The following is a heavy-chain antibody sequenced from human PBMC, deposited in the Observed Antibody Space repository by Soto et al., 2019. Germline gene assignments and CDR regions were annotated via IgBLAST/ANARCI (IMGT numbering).Heavy chain of an antibody. Sequence: EVQLLESGGGLEQPGGSLRLSCVGSGHTFHNYAMTWVRQPPGKGLEWVSGISGRGGSTYYADSLRGRFTISREDSKNTLYLQMNSLRAEDTAVYDCAKVSRGIGVVPAALNWGHGTLVTVSS. CDR3: AKVSRGIGVVPAALN. V-gene: IGHV3-23*01. CDR1: GHTFHNYA. D-gene: IGHD2-2*01. J-gene: IGHJ4*01. CDR2: ISGRGGST.